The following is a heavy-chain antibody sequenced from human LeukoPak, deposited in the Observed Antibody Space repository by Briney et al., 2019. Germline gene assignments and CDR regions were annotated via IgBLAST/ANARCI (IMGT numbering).Heavy chain of an antibody. J-gene: IGHJ4*02. Sequence: SSVTVSCNASGGTFSSYAISRVRQAPGQGLEWVGGFIPILGIAYYAHEVPGRVRITVDKYTSTAYKELISLRSEDTAVYYCASMGYDILTGYPTSGYWGQGTMVTVSS. CDR3: ASMGYDILTGYPTSGY. V-gene: IGHV1-69*04. CDR2: FIPILGIA. D-gene: IGHD3-9*01. CDR1: GGTFSSYA.